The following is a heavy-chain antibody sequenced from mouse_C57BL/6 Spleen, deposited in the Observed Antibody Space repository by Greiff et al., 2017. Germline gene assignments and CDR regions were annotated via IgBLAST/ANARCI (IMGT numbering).Heavy chain of an antibody. CDR1: GYAFSSSW. D-gene: IGHD1-2*01. Sequence: QVQLQQSGPELVKPGASVKISCKASGYAFSSSWMNWVKQRPGKGLEWIGRIYPGDGDTNYNGKFKGKATLTADKSSSTAYMQLSSLTSEDSAVYFCLHYGLYFDYWGQGTTLTVSS. J-gene: IGHJ2*01. V-gene: IGHV1-82*01. CDR2: IYPGDGDT. CDR3: LHYGLYFDY.